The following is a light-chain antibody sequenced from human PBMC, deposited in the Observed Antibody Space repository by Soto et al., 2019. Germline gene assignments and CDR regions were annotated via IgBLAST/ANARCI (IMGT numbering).Light chain of an antibody. J-gene: IGKJ5*01. Sequence: DTQMTQYPSAMSASVGDRVTITCRASQSVTTGLAWYQQKPGTAPKLLIYDVSNLEGGVPSRFSGSGSGTDFTLTISSLQPEDFATYFCQQLNSYPITFGQGTRLEIK. CDR1: QSVTTG. CDR2: DVS. CDR3: QQLNSYPIT. V-gene: IGKV1-5*01.